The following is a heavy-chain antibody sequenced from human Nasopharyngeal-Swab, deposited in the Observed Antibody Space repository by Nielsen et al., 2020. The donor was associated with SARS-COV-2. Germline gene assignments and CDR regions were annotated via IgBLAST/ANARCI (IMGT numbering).Heavy chain of an antibody. CDR1: GFTFSNAW. J-gene: IGHJ6*03. CDR2: IKSKTDGGTT. Sequence: GESLKISCAASGFTFSNAWMSWVRQAPGKGLEWVGRIKSKTDGGTTDYAAPVKGRFTISRDDSKNTLYLQMNSLKTEDTAVYYCTTEGFLRVVSSYYYYMDVWGKGTTVTVSS. D-gene: IGHD3-3*01. CDR3: TTEGFLRVVSSYYYYMDV. V-gene: IGHV3-15*01.